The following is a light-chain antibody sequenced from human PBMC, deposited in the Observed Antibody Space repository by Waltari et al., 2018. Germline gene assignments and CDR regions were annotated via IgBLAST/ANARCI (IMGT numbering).Light chain of an antibody. J-gene: IGKJ2*02. Sequence: DIQMTQSPSSLSASVGDRVTIPCRASQSISSYLNWDQQKPGKAPKLLLYAASSLQSGVPSRFSGSGSGTDFTLTISSLQPEDFATYYCQQSYSTPCTFGQGTKLEIK. CDR1: QSISSY. CDR3: QQSYSTPCT. CDR2: AAS. V-gene: IGKV1-39*01.